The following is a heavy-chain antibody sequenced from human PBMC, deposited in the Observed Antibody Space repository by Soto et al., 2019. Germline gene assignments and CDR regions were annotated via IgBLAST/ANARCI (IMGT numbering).Heavy chain of an antibody. D-gene: IGHD3-9*01. V-gene: IGHV4-34*01. CDR3: ARGLALGDDILTGYPLYYYYYGMDV. J-gene: IGHJ6*02. CDR1: GGSFSGYY. CDR2: INHSGST. Sequence: SETLSLTCAVYGGSFSGYYWSWIRQPPGKGLEWIGEINHSGSTNYNPSLKSRTTISVDTSKNQFSLKLSSVTAAATAVYYCARGLALGDDILTGYPLYYYYYGMDVWGQGTTVTVSS.